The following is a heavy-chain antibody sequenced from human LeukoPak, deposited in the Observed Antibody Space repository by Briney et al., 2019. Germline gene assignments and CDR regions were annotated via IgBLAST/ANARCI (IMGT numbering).Heavy chain of an antibody. CDR2: IWYDGTDK. Sequence: PGESLRLSCTASGFTFSNFWMGWVRQAPGKGLEWVAVIWYDGTDKYYADSVKGRFTISRDNSKNTLYLQMNSLRAEDTAVYYCARGESGWYYYYYGMDVWGQGTTVTVSS. CDR1: GFTFSNFW. D-gene: IGHD6-19*01. V-gene: IGHV3-33*08. CDR3: ARGESGWYYYYYGMDV. J-gene: IGHJ6*02.